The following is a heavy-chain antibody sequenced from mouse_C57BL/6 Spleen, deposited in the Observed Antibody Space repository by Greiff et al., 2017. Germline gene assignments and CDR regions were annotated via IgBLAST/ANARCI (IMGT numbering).Heavy chain of an antibody. CDR2: INPSNGGT. CDR3: ARKGNYYAMDY. J-gene: IGHJ4*01. Sequence: QVHVKQSGTELVKPGASVKLSCKASGYTFTSYWMHWVKQRPGQGLEWIGNINPSNGGTNYNEKFKSKATLTVDKSSSTAYMQLSSLTSEDSAVYYCARKGNYYAMDYWGQGTSVTVSS. V-gene: IGHV1-53*01. CDR1: GYTFTSYW.